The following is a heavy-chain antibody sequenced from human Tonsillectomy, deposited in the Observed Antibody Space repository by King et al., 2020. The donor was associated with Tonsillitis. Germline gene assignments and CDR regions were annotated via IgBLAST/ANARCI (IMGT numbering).Heavy chain of an antibody. J-gene: IGHJ4*02. Sequence: VQLVESGGGVVQPGRSLRLSCAASGFTFSSYGMHWVRQAPGKALEWVAVISYDGSNKYYADSVKGRFTISRDNSKNTLCLQMNSLRSEDTAVYSCAKGKRSGGKDMGDDWGQGTVVTVSS. D-gene: IGHD1-26*01. V-gene: IGHV3-30*18. CDR3: AKGKRSGGKDMGDD. CDR1: GFTFSSYG. CDR2: ISYDGSNK.